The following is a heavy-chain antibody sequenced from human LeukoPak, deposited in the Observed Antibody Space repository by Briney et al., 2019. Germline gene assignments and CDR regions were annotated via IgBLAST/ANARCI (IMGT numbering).Heavy chain of an antibody. CDR1: GYTFSSYD. J-gene: IGHJ6*03. D-gene: IGHD3-16*01. CDR2: MNPNSGNT. CDR3: ARAAGGTRNYYMDV. V-gene: IGHV1-8*01. Sequence: ASAKVSCKASGYTFSSYDVNWVRQATGQRLEWMGGMNPNSGNTGYAQKFQGRVTIIRNTSISTAYMELSSLRSEDTAVYYCARAAGGTRNYYMDVWGKGTTVTVSS.